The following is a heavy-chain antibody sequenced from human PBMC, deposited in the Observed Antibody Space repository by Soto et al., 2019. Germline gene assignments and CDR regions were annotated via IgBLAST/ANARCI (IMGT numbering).Heavy chain of an antibody. D-gene: IGHD3-22*01. CDR2: IYHAGNT. J-gene: IGHJ4*02. Sequence: PSDTLSLTGAVSGYSISSGCFWGWIRHPPGNGLEWIANIYHAGNTHSNPSPKTRVTMSVATSKNQSTFKRTSETAPDTAVYYFARESYSGYYSYDYWGQGILVTVSS. V-gene: IGHV4-38-2*02. CDR1: GYSISSGCF. CDR3: ARESYSGYYSYDY.